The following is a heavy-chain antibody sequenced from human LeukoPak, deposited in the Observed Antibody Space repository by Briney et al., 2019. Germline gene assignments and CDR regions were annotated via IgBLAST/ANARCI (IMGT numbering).Heavy chain of an antibody. CDR1: GFTLSDYW. J-gene: IGHJ4*02. Sequence: PGGSLRLSCAASGFTLSDYWMHWVRQAPGKGLVWVSHINSDGSRIIYADSVKGRFTISRDNAKNTVYLQMNSLRADDTAVYFCARAPQIGFSGFDKNYWGQGTLVTVSS. CDR2: INSDGSRI. V-gene: IGHV3-74*01. CDR3: ARAPQIGFSGFDKNY. D-gene: IGHD5-12*01.